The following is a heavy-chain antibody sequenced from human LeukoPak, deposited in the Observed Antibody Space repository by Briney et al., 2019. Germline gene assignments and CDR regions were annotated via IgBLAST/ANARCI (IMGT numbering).Heavy chain of an antibody. CDR1: GIHFHSYS. D-gene: IGHD3-22*01. J-gene: IGHJ4*02. V-gene: IGHV3-21*01. Sequence: PWGALDLSCAASGIHFHSYSLNWVRPAPGEGLEWVSSISSSSSYIYYADSVKGRFTISRDSAKNSLYLQMNSLRAEDTAVYYCARDSPTYYYDSSGYQPVDYWGQGTLVTVSS. CDR2: ISSSSSYI. CDR3: ARDSPTYYYDSSGYQPVDY.